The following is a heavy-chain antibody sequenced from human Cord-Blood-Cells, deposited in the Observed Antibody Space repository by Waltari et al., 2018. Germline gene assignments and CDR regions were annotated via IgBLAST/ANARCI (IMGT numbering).Heavy chain of an antibody. CDR1: GGTFSSYA. Sequence: QVQLVQSGAEVKKPGSSVTVSCKAFGGTFSSYAISWVRQSPGQGLEWMERIIHFLGIANYAQKFQGRVTITEDKSTSTAYMELSSLRSEDRAVYYCARIAARLGNDYWGQGTLVTVSS. J-gene: IGHJ4*02. CDR3: ARIAARLGNDY. D-gene: IGHD6-6*01. V-gene: IGHV1-69*09. CDR2: IIHFLGIA.